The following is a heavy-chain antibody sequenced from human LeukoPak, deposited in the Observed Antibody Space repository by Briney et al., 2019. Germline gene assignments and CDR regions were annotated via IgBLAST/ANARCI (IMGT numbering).Heavy chain of an antibody. CDR2: IKQDGSEK. Sequence: GGSLRLSCAASGFTFSSYSMSWVRRAPGKGLEWVANIKQDGSEKYYVDSVKGRFTISRDNAKNSLYLQMNSLRAEDTAVYYCGRALFGGVFDYWGQGTLVTVSS. D-gene: IGHD3-10*01. J-gene: IGHJ4*02. V-gene: IGHV3-7*01. CDR3: GRALFGGVFDY. CDR1: GFTFSSYS.